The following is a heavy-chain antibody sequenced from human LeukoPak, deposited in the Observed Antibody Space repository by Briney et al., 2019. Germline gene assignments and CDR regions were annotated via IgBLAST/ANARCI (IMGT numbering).Heavy chain of an antibody. D-gene: IGHD3-22*01. CDR3: ARDQYYYDSSGYHIY. V-gene: IGHV1-2*02. CDR1: GYTFTGYY. J-gene: IGHJ4*02. Sequence: ASVKVSCKASGYTFTGYYMHWVRQAPGQGLEWLGWINPNSGGTNYAQKFQGRVTMTRDTSISTAYMELSRLRSDDTAVYYCARDQYYYDSSGYHIYWGQGTLVTVSS. CDR2: INPNSGGT.